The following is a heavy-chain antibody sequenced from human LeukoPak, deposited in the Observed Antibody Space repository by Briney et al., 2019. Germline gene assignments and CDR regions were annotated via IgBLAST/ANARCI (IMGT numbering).Heavy chain of an antibody. D-gene: IGHD3-10*01. CDR2: IYHSGST. J-gene: IGHJ5*02. V-gene: IGHV4-38-2*02. CDR3: ARKLSGYYYGSGSYSRWFDP. CDR1: GYSISSGYY. Sequence: SETLSLTCTVSGYSISSGYYWGWIRQPPGKGLEWIGSIYHSGSTYYNPSLKSRVTISVDTSKNQFSLKLSSVTAADTAVYYCARKLSGYYYGSGSYSRWFDPWGQGTLVTVSS.